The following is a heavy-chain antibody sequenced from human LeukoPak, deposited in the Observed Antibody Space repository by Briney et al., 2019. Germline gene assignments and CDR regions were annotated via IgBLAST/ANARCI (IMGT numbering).Heavy chain of an antibody. CDR1: GGTFSSYA. CDR3: ASRVVTEVWWFDP. V-gene: IGHV1-69*05. D-gene: IGHD4-23*01. CDR2: IIPIFGTA. Sequence: GASVKVSCKASGGTFSSYAISWVRQAPGQGLEWMGGIIPIFGTANYAQKFQRRVTITRDTSISTAYLELSSVRSEDTAVYYCASRVVTEVWWFDPWGQGTLVTISS. J-gene: IGHJ5*02.